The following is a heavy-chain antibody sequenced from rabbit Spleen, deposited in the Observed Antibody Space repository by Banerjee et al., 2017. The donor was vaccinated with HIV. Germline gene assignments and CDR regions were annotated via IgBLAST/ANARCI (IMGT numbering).Heavy chain of an antibody. J-gene: IGHJ4*01. CDR2: IAGDTSGFT. D-gene: IGHD2-1*01. CDR3: ARGSAAMTMVITGYYLSL. V-gene: IGHV1S40*01. CDR1: GFSFSSSDY. Sequence: QSLEESGGDLVKPGASLTLTCTASGFSFSSSDYMCWVRQAPGKGLEWISCIAGDTSGFTYSATWAKGRFTCSKTSSTTVTLQMTSLTAADTATYFCARGSAAMTMVITGYYLSLWGPGTLVTVS.